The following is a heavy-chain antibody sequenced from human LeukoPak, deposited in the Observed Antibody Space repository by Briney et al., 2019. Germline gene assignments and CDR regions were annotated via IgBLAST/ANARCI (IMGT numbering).Heavy chain of an antibody. V-gene: IGHV3-21*01. D-gene: IGHD3-3*01. CDR2: ISSSSSYI. J-gene: IGHJ4*02. Sequence: GGSLRLSCAASGFTFSSYSMNWVRQAPGKGLEWVSSISSSSSYIYYADSVKGRFTISRDNAKNSLYLQMNSLRAEDTAVYYCAREPPRDLHYDFWSGKPGFWGQGTLVTVSS. CDR3: AREPPRDLHYDFWSGKPGF. CDR1: GFTFSSYS.